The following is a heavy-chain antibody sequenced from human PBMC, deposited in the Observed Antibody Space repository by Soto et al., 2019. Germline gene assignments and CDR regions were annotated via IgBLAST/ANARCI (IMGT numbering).Heavy chain of an antibody. V-gene: IGHV3-33*01. CDR3: ARDHYYDSSGYYYYYGMDV. D-gene: IGHD3-22*01. CDR2: IWYDGSNK. Sequence: QVQLVESGGGVVQPGRSLRLSCAASGFTFSSYGMHWVRQAPGKGLEWVAVIWYDGSNKYYVDSVKGRFTISRDNSKNVLYLQMNSRRGEETAVYYCARDHYYDSSGYYYYYGMDVWGQGTTVTVSS. J-gene: IGHJ6*02. CDR1: GFTFSSYG.